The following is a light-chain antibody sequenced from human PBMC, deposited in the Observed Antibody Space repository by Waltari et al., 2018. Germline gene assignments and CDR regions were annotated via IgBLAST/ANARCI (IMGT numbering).Light chain of an antibody. CDR2: YAS. CDR1: QSVSSY. CDR3: QQRSNWPPSIT. Sequence: IVLTQSPATLSLSPGERATLSCKASQSVSSYLAWYQQKPGQAPRLLIYYASNRATSIPARFSGSGSGTDFTLTISSLEPEDFAVYYCQQRSNWPPSITFGQGTRLEIK. J-gene: IGKJ5*01. V-gene: IGKV3-11*01.